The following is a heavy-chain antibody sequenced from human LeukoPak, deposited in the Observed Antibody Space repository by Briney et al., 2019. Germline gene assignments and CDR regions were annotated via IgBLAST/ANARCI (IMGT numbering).Heavy chain of an antibody. CDR3: AREMATFIDY. Sequence: SGTLSLTCAVYGGSFSGYYWSWIRQPPGKGLEWIGSIYYSGSTYYNPSLKSRVTISVDTSKNQFSLKLSSVTAADTAVYYCAREMATFIDYWGQGTLVTVSS. D-gene: IGHD5-24*01. V-gene: IGHV4-34*01. J-gene: IGHJ4*02. CDR1: GGSFSGYY. CDR2: IYYSGST.